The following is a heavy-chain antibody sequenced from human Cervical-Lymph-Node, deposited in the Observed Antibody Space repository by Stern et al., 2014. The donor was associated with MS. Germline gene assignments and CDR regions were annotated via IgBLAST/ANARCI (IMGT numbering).Heavy chain of an antibody. V-gene: IGHV4-4*02. D-gene: IGHD2-21*01. J-gene: IGHJ6*02. CDR2: IFHNGNT. CDR3: ARDQYCGNENCSVYYGMDV. Sequence: QLQLQESGPGLVKPSGTLSLTCAVSGGSVSSRNWWRWVRQPPGKGLEWIGEIFHNGNTNYNPSLKSRLTTAIDKSKSHFSLTLTSVTAADTAVYYCARDQYCGNENCSVYYGMDVWGQGTTVPVS. CDR1: GGSVSSRNW.